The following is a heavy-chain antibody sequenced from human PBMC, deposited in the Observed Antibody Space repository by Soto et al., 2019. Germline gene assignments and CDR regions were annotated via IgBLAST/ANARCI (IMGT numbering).Heavy chain of an antibody. V-gene: IGHV3-64D*06. CDR1: RFTFSTYA. CDR3: VKYYFDSSGYYGLNAFDI. D-gene: IGHD3-22*01. J-gene: IGHJ3*02. Sequence: LGGSLRLSCLASRFTFSTYAMHWVRQAPGKGLEYVSTISSNGGSTYYADSVKGRFTISRDNSKNTLYLQMSSLRAEDTAVYYCVKYYFDSSGYYGLNAFDIWGQGTMVTVSS. CDR2: ISSNGGST.